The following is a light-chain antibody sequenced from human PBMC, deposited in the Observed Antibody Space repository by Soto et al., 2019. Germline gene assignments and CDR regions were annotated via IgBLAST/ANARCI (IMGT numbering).Light chain of an antibody. V-gene: IGKV1-8*01. CDR3: QQYYSYPS. J-gene: IGKJ1*01. Sequence: AIRMTQSPSSLSASTGDRVTITLRASQCISSYLSLYQQKPGKAPKLLIYAASTLQSGVPSRFSGSGSGTDFTLTISCLQSEDFATYYCQQYYSYPSFGQGTKVDIK. CDR2: AAS. CDR1: QCISSY.